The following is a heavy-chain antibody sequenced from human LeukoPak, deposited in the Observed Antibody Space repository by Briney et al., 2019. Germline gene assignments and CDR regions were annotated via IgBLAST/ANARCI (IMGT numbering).Heavy chain of an antibody. CDR2: INPNSGGT. Sequence: ASVKVSCKASGYTFTGYYMHWVRQAPGQGLEWMGWINPNSGGTNYAQKFQGRVTMTRDTSLSTAYMELSRLRSDDTAVYYCARDWDFRGNWFDPWGQGTLVTVSS. CDR1: GYTFTGYY. V-gene: IGHV1-2*02. D-gene: IGHD1-26*01. J-gene: IGHJ5*02. CDR3: ARDWDFRGNWFDP.